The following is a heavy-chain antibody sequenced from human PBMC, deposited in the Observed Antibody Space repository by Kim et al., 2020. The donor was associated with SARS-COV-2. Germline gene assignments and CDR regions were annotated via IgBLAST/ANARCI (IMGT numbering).Heavy chain of an antibody. CDR3: ARGRITMVRGVIRYFDY. CDR2: INHSGST. D-gene: IGHD3-10*01. V-gene: IGHV4-34*01. CDR1: GGSFSGYY. Sequence: SETLSLTCAVYGGSFSGYYWSWIRQPPGKGLEWIGEINHSGSTNYNPSLKSRVTISVDTSKNQFSLKLSSVTAADTAVYYCARGRITMVRGVIRYFDYWG. J-gene: IGHJ4*01.